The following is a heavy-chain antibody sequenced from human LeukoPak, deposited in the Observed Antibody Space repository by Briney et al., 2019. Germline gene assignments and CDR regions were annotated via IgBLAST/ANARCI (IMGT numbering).Heavy chain of an antibody. D-gene: IGHD6-13*01. V-gene: IGHV3-23*01. CDR3: AKAGYSSSWPRDY. CDR1: GFTFRSYG. CDR2: LSGSGSTT. J-gene: IGHJ4*02. Sequence: GGSVRLSYAVSGFTFRSYGMHWVRQAPGKGLEWVSALSGSGSTTYYADSVKGRFTISRDNSKNTLFLEMNSLRVEDTAVYYCAKAGYSSSWPRDYWGQGTQVTVSS.